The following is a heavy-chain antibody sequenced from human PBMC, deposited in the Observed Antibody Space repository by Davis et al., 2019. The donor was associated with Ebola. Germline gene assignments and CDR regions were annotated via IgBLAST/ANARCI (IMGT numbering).Heavy chain of an antibody. V-gene: IGHV3-33*01. Sequence: GESLKISCAASGFTFSSYGMHWVRQAPGKGLEWVAVIWYDGSNKYYADSVKGRFTISRDNAKNSLYLQMNSLRAEDTAVYYCARDQWALWFGELLSPTDYWGQGTLVTVSS. CDR1: GFTFSSYG. D-gene: IGHD3-10*01. J-gene: IGHJ4*02. CDR2: IWYDGSNK. CDR3: ARDQWALWFGELLSPTDY.